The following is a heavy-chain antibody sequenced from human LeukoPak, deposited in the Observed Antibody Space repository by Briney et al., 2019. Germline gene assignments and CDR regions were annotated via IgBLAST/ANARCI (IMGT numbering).Heavy chain of an antibody. CDR1: GYTFTSYY. Sequence: GASVKVSFTASGYTFTSYYINWVRLPPGQGLEWMGVINPTTESTNYAQKFQDRVTMTRDTSTSTVYMELSSLRSEDTAVYYCARADYGGNSVFANCGPGTLVTVSS. D-gene: IGHD4-23*01. V-gene: IGHV1-46*01. CDR3: ARADYGGNSVFAN. J-gene: IGHJ4*01. CDR2: INPTTEST.